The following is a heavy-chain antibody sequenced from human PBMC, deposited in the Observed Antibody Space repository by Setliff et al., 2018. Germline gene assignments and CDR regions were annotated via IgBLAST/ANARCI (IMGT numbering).Heavy chain of an antibody. CDR3: AKDPNGDYVGAFDS. J-gene: IGHJ5*01. Sequence: GGSLRLSCAVSGFTFNKYAMTWVRQAPGKGLEWVSSITVSGVTTLYADSVKGRFTISRDNSKNTLYLQMNSLRAEDPAMYYCAKDPNGDYVGAFDSWSQGALVTVSS. D-gene: IGHD4-17*01. CDR1: GFTFNKYA. CDR2: ITVSGVTT. V-gene: IGHV3-23*01.